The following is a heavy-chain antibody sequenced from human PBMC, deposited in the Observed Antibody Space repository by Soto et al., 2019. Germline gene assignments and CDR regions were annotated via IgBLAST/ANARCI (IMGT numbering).Heavy chain of an antibody. J-gene: IGHJ6*02. CDR1: GGTFSSYA. CDR2: IIPISGTA. CDR3: ARSQGSSTSLEIYYYYYYGMDV. V-gene: IGHV1-69*01. Sequence: QVQLVQSGAEVKKPGSSVKVSCKASGGTFSSYAISWVRQAPGQGLEWMGGIIPISGTANYAQKFQGRVTITADESTSPAYMELSSLRSEDTAVYYCARSQGSSTSLEIYYYYYYGMDVRGQGTTVTVSS. D-gene: IGHD2-2*01.